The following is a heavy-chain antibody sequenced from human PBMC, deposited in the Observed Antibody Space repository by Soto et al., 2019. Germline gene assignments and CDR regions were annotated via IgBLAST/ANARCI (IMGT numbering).Heavy chain of an antibody. Sequence: WETLYLTCTVSNYSISSGYYRGWIRQSPGEGLEWIVSMYDSSTTYYYPSLKSRVIISVDTSKNQFSLKLTSVTSADTAVYFCARVGFGPIDYWGQGTLVTVSS. J-gene: IGHJ4*02. CDR1: NYSISSGYY. V-gene: IGHV4-38-2*02. CDR3: ARVGFGPIDY. CDR2: MYDSSTT. D-gene: IGHD3-16*01.